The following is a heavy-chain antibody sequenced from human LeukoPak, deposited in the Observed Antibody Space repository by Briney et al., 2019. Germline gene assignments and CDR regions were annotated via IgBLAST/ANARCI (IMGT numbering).Heavy chain of an antibody. Sequence: GGSLRLSCAASGFTVSSNYMSWVRQAPGKGLEWVSLIHSDDSTYYADSVKGRFTISRDNSKNTLYLQMNSLRAEDTAVYYCARLTVTTGGVDYWGQGTLVTVSS. J-gene: IGHJ4*02. CDR1: GFTVSSNY. CDR2: IHSDDST. V-gene: IGHV3-53*01. D-gene: IGHD4-17*01. CDR3: ARLTVTTGGVDY.